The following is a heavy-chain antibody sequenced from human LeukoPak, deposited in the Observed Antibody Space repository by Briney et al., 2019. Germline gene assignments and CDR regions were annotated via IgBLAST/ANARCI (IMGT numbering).Heavy chain of an antibody. CDR2: ISYDGSKE. D-gene: IGHD3-10*01. Sequence: GGSLRLSCAASGFTFSSYAMHWVRQAPGKGLEWVAVISYDGSKEYYADSVKARFTISRDNSKNTLYLQMSSLRAEDTAVYYCARDSPRITSETFLYYFGYWGQGTLVTVSS. J-gene: IGHJ4*02. CDR3: ARDSPRITSETFLYYFGY. CDR1: GFTFSSYA. V-gene: IGHV3-30-3*01.